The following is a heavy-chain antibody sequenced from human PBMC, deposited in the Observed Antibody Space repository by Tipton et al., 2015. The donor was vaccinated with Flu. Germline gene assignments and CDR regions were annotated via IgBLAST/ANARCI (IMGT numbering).Heavy chain of an antibody. V-gene: IGHV3-9*01. Sequence: SLRLSCAASGFTFDDYAMHWVRQAPGKGLEWVSGISWNSGSIGYADSVKGRFTISRDNAKNSLYLQMNSLRAEDTALYYCAKLAGGFGEWYFDYWGQGTLVTVSS. J-gene: IGHJ4*02. CDR3: AKLAGGFGEWYFDY. CDR2: ISWNSGSI. D-gene: IGHD3-10*01. CDR1: GFTFDDYA.